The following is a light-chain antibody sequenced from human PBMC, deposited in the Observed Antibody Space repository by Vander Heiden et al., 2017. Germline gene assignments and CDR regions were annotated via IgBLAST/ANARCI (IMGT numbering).Light chain of an antibody. CDR2: ATS. Sequence: DIQMTQSPSSLSASVGDRVTITCRASQRISSYLNWYQQKSGKAPKFLIYATSSLPSGVPSRFSGSASGTDFTLTISRLQPEDFATYYCQQTDSNPWTFGQGTKVEIK. CDR1: QRISSY. V-gene: IGKV1-39*01. CDR3: QQTDSNPWT. J-gene: IGKJ1*01.